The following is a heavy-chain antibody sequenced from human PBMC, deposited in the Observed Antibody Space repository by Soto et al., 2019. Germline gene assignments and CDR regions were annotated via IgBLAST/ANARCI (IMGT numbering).Heavy chain of an antibody. Sequence: QITLKESGPTLVKPTQNLTLTCSFSGFSLSTNGVGVGWIRQPPGKALEWLALLYWDDSKHYSPSLNSRLTITKDTSRNLVVLTMTNMDPVDTATYYCAKKGGGDYILGYWGQGTLVTVSS. CDR1: GFSLSTNGVG. D-gene: IGHD4-17*01. J-gene: IGHJ4*02. CDR3: AKKGGGDYILGY. V-gene: IGHV2-5*02. CDR2: LYWDDSK.